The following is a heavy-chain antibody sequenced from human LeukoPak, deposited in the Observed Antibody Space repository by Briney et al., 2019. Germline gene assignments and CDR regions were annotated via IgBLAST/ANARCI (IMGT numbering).Heavy chain of an antibody. V-gene: IGHV3-23*01. CDR2: ISGSGGTT. CDR3: AKGDYDSNGLFDY. J-gene: IGHJ4*02. CDR1: GFTFSSYS. Sequence: PGGSLRLSCAASGFTFSSYSMNWVRQAPGKGLEWVSDISGSGGTTSYADSVKGRFTLSRDNSKNTLYLQMNSLRAEDTAVYYCAKGDYDSNGLFDYWGQGTLVTVSS. D-gene: IGHD3-22*01.